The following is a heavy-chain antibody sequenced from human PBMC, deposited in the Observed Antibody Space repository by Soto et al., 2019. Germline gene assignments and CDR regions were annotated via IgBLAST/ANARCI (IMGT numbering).Heavy chain of an antibody. CDR3: ARVKRECRRPRCFFDRSYGMDV. D-gene: IGHD2-2*01. CDR1: GYTFSSYG. CDR2: ISAYNGNT. V-gene: IGHV1-18*01. Sequence: ASVKVSCKGSGYTFSSYGISWVRQAPGQGLEWVGWISAYNGNTNYAKKLQGRVTMTTDTSTSTAYMELRSLRTEDPAVYYCARVKRECRRPRCFFDRSYGMDVWGQGTTVTVSS. J-gene: IGHJ6*02.